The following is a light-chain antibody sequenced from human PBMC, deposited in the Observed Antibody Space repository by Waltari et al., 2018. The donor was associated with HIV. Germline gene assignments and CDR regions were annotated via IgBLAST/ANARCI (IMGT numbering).Light chain of an antibody. CDR3: QVWGATNDWV. CDR2: DDR. V-gene: IGLV3-21*02. Sequence: SYVLTQPPSVSVAPNQTATVACIGENIGVRDVHWYRQKSGQAPEVVIHDDRCRALGVLCRIIGSNSGDMATLTIAGAEAGDEAVYYCQVWGATNDWVFGGGTKLTVL. J-gene: IGLJ3*02. CDR1: NIGVRD.